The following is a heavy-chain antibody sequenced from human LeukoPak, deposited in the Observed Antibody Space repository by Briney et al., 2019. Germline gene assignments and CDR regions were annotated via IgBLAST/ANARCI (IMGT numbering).Heavy chain of an antibody. Sequence: ALVKVSCKASGYTFTSYGISWVRQAPGQGLEWMGWISAYNGNTNYAQKLQGRVTMTTDTSTSTAYMELRSLRSDDTAVYYCARDRGKSLGNYVLPDYWGQGTLVTVSS. V-gene: IGHV1-18*01. CDR3: ARDRGKSLGNYVLPDY. CDR1: GYTFTSYG. CDR2: ISAYNGNT. J-gene: IGHJ4*02. D-gene: IGHD4-11*01.